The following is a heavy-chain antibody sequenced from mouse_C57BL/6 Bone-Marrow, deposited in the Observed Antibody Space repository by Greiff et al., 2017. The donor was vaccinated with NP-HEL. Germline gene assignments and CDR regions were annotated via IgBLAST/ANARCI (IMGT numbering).Heavy chain of an antibody. CDR3: ASGKLDDGYYRYAMDY. J-gene: IGHJ4*01. CDR1: GYTFTSYW. Sequence: QVQLQQPGAELVMPGASVKLSCKASGYTFTSYWMHWVKQRPGQGLEWIGEIDPSDSYTNYNQKFKGKSTLTVDKSSSTAYMQLSSLTSEDSAVYYCASGKLDDGYYRYAMDYWGQGTSVTVSS. V-gene: IGHV1-69*01. CDR2: IDPSDSYT. D-gene: IGHD2-3*01.